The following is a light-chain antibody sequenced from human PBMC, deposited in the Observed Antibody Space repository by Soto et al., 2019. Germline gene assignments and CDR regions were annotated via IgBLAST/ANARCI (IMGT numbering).Light chain of an antibody. CDR3: QQYNNWLWT. CDR2: GAS. V-gene: IGKV3-15*01. CDR1: QSVSSN. J-gene: IGKJ1*01. Sequence: EIVMTQSPATLSVSPGERATLSCRASQSVSSNLAWYQQNPGQAPRLLIYGASPRATGIPARFSGSGSGTEFTLTISSLQSEDFAVYYCQQYNNWLWTFGQGTKVEIK.